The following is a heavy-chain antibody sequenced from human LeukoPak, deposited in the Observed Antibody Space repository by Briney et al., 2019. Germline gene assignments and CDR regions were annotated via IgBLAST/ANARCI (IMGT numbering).Heavy chain of an antibody. CDR1: GGSISSYY. Sequence: ETLSLTCTVSGGSISSYYWSWVRQAPGKGLEWVANIKQDGSEKYYVDSVKGRFTISRDNAKNSLYLQMNSLRAEDTAVYYCARDSRYDFWSGYPRWHGMDVWGQGTTVTVSS. CDR3: ARDSRYDFWSGYPRWHGMDV. V-gene: IGHV3-7*03. D-gene: IGHD3-3*01. J-gene: IGHJ6*02. CDR2: IKQDGSEK.